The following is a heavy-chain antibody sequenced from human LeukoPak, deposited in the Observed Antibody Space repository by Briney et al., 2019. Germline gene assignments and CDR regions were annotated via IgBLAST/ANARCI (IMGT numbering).Heavy chain of an antibody. Sequence: GGSLRLSCAASGNYWMHWVRQAPGKGLVWVPHINSDGSWTSYADSVKGRFTISKDNAKNTVYLQMNNLRAEDTAVYYCVSFYETYWGRGTLVTVSS. CDR1: GNYW. V-gene: IGHV3-74*01. J-gene: IGHJ4*02. CDR3: VSFYETY. CDR2: INSDGSWT. D-gene: IGHD2-2*01.